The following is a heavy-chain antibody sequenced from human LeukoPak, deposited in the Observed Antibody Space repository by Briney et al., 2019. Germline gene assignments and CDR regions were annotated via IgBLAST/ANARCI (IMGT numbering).Heavy chain of an antibody. CDR2: ISWNSGSI. CDR1: GFTFDDYA. CDR3: AKGALEEFWSGYSFDY. D-gene: IGHD3-3*01. V-gene: IGHV3-9*01. Sequence: GGSLRLSCSASGFTFDDYAMHWVRRAPGKGLEWVSGISWNSGSIGYADSVKGRFTISRDNAKNSLYLQMNSLRAEDTALYYCAKGALEEFWSGYSFDYWGQGTLVTVSS. J-gene: IGHJ4*02.